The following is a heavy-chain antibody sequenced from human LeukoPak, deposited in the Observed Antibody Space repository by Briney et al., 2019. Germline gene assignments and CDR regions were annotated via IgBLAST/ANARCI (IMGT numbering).Heavy chain of an antibody. J-gene: IGHJ4*02. CDR3: VKDGDIVVVPAAMGPFDY. Sequence: GGSLRLSWSASGFTFSSYAMHWVRQAPGKGLEYVAAIISNGGSTYYADSVKGRFTISRDNSKNTLYLQMSSLRAEETAVYSCVKDGDIVVVPAAMGPFDYWGQGTLVTVSS. CDR2: IISNGGST. D-gene: IGHD2-2*01. CDR1: GFTFSSYA. V-gene: IGHV3-64D*06.